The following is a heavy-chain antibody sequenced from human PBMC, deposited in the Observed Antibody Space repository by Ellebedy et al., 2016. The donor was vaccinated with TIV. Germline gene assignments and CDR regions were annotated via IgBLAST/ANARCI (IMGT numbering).Heavy chain of an antibody. CDR2: ISYDGSNK. CDR1: GFTFSDYA. D-gene: IGHD2-15*01. V-gene: IGHV3-30-3*01. Sequence: PGGSLRLSCAASGFTFSDYAMHWVRQAPGKGLEWVAVISYDGSNKYYADSVKGRFTISRDNSKNTLYLQMNGLRAEDTAVFYCARGPGGGYDYFDYWGQGTLVTVSS. CDR3: ARGPGGGYDYFDY. J-gene: IGHJ4*02.